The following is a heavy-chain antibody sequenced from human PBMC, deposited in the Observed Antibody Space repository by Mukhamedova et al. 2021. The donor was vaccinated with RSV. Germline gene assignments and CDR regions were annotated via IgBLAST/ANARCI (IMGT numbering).Heavy chain of an antibody. J-gene: IGHJ3*02. CDR2: ISGSGGST. Sequence: APGKGLEWVSAISGSGGSTYYADSVKGRFTISRDNSKNTLYLQMNSLRAEDTAVYYCAKLREYDAFDIWGQGTMVPVSS. V-gene: IGHV3-23*01. CDR3: AKLREYDAFDI. D-gene: IGHD3-10*01.